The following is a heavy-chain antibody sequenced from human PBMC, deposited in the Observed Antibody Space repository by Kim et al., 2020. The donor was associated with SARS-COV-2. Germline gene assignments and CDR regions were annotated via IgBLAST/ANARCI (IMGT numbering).Heavy chain of an antibody. CDR2: ISSDEVLP. Sequence: GGSLRLSCAASGFTFNTYGMHWVRQAPGKGLEWVALISSDEVLPFYANSVKGRFTASRDNSKNKLYMKRRSRKTKATAVYYYAKPRRTGYHGRYFDLRGR. CDR3: AKPRRTGYHGRYFDL. V-gene: IGHV3-30*18. J-gene: IGHJ2*01. CDR1: GFTFNTYG. D-gene: IGHD2-8*02.